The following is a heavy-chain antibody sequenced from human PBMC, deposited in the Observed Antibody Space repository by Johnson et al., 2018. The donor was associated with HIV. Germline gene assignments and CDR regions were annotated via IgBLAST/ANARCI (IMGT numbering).Heavy chain of an antibody. CDR1: GFTFSSYP. V-gene: IGHV3-30*04. CDR2: ISYDGRNK. Sequence: QVQLVESGGGVVQPGRSPRLACAASGFTFSSYPMHWVRQAPGKGLEWVAVISYDGRNKYYADSVKGRFTISRDNSKNRLYLQMNSLRAEDTAVYYCAKVLSSWPPDSRDAFDIWGQGTLVTVSS. D-gene: IGHD2/OR15-2a*01. CDR3: AKVLSSWPPDSRDAFDI. J-gene: IGHJ3*02.